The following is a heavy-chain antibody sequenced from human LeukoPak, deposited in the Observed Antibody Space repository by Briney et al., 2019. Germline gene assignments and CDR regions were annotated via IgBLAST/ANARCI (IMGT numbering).Heavy chain of an antibody. D-gene: IGHD3-22*01. Sequence: SETLSLTCTVSGGSISSYYWSWIRQPPGKGLEWIGYIYYSGSTNYNPSLKSRVTISVDTSKNQFSPKLSSVTAADTAVYYCASSGYYSTWSDPWGQGTLVTVSS. CDR1: GGSISSYY. J-gene: IGHJ5*02. CDR3: ASSGYYSTWSDP. V-gene: IGHV4-59*08. CDR2: IYYSGST.